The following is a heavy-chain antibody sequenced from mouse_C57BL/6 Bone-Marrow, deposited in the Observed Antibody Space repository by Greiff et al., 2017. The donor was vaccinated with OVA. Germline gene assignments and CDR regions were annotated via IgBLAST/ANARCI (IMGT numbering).Heavy chain of an antibody. CDR2: INPSSGYT. J-gene: IGHJ2*01. CDR3: ARKRDYDY. D-gene: IGHD2-4*01. Sequence: QVQLKESGAELARPGASVKMSCKASGYTFTRYTMHWVKQRPGQGLEWIGYINPSSGYTKYNQKFKDKATLPADKSSSTAYIQLSSLTSVDSAVYYGARKRDYDYWGQGTTLTVSA. V-gene: IGHV1-4*01. CDR1: GYTFTRYT.